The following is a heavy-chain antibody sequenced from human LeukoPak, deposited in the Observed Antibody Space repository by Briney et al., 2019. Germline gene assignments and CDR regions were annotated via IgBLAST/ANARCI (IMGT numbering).Heavy chain of an antibody. CDR2: ISAYNGNT. Sequence: EASVKVSCKASGYTFTSYGISWVQQAPGQGLEWMGWISAYNGNTNYAQKLQGRVTMTTDTSTSTAYMELRSLRSDDAAVYYCARADIVVVVAATDEGTFDYWGQGTLVTVSS. J-gene: IGHJ4*02. D-gene: IGHD2-15*01. CDR1: GYTFTSYG. CDR3: ARADIVVVVAATDEGTFDY. V-gene: IGHV1-18*01.